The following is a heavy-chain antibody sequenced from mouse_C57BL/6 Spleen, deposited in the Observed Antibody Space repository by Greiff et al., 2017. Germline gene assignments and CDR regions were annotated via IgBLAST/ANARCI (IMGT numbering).Heavy chain of an antibody. CDR1: GYTFTSYW. Sequence: VQLQQSGAELVRPGSSVKLSCKASGYTFTSYWMHWVKQRPIQGLEWIGNIDPSDSETHYNQKFKDKATLTVDKSSSTAYMQLSSLTSEDSAVYYCARGYYGYDDYYAMDYWGQGTSVTVSS. V-gene: IGHV1-52*01. CDR3: ARGYYGYDDYYAMDY. J-gene: IGHJ4*01. D-gene: IGHD2-2*01. CDR2: IDPSDSET.